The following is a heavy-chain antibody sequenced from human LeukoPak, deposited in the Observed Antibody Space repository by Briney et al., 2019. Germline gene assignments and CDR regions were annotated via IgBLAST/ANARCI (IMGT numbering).Heavy chain of an antibody. D-gene: IGHD1-1*01. CDR3: ARDRTYTWTFDY. Sequence: PGGSLRLSCAASGFIFNPHGMHWVRQAPGKGLEWVAVISYDGSDKYFADSVEGRFTISRDDSKNMMYLQMNSLRAEDTAVYYCARDRTYTWTFDYWGQGTLVTVSS. CDR2: ISYDGSDK. V-gene: IGHV3-30*03. J-gene: IGHJ4*02. CDR1: GFIFNPHG.